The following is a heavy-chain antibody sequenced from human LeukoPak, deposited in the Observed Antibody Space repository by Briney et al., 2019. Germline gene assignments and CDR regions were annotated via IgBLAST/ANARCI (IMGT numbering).Heavy chain of an antibody. Sequence: GGSLRLSCAASGFTFSSYWMSWVRQAPGKGLEWVANIKQDGSEKYYVDSVKGRFTISRDNAKNSLYLQMNSLRAEDTAVYYCARRVPEPSYYYYYMDVWGKGTTVTVSS. V-gene: IGHV3-7*01. CDR3: ARRVPEPSYYYYYMDV. CDR2: IKQDGSEK. CDR1: GFTFSSYW. J-gene: IGHJ6*03. D-gene: IGHD1-14*01.